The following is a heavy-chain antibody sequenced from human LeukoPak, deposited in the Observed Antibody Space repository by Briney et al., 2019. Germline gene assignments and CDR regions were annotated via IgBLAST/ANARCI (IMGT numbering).Heavy chain of an antibody. V-gene: IGHV3-11*05. CDR3: ARALSSGWYLLDV. D-gene: IGHD6-19*01. J-gene: IGHJ6*02. CDR1: GFTFRDYY. CDR2: ISSSGSYT. Sequence: PAGSLRLSCAASGFTFRDYYMTWVRQAPGKGPDWASYISSSGSYTNNADSVKGRFTISRDNAKNSLYLQMNSLRAEDTAVYYCARALSSGWYLLDVWGQGTTVTVSS.